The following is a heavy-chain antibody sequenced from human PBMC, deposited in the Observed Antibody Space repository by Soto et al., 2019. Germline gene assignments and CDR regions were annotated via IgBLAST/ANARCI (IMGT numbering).Heavy chain of an antibody. CDR3: ARAAPRYCSGGSCYSGRAY. Sequence: QVQLQQWGAGLLKPSETLSLTCAVYGGSFSGYYWSWIRQPPGKGLEWIGEINHSGSTNYNPSLKIRVTISVDTSKNQFSLKLSSVTAADTAVYYCARAAPRYCSGGSCYSGRAYWGQGTLVTVSS. CDR2: INHSGST. V-gene: IGHV4-34*01. D-gene: IGHD2-15*01. J-gene: IGHJ4*02. CDR1: GGSFSGYY.